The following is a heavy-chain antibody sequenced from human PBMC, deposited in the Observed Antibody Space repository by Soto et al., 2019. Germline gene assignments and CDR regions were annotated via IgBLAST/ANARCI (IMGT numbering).Heavy chain of an antibody. CDR2: IYYSGST. CDR1: GGSIRSYY. J-gene: IGHJ5*02. Sequence: QVQLQESGPGLVKPSETLSLTCTVSGGSIRSYYWCWIRQPPGKGLEWIGSIYYSGSTNYKPSLKSRVTISVDTSKNQVSLKLNSVTAADTAVYYCARQGGWFDPWGQGTLVTVSS. V-gene: IGHV4-59*08. D-gene: IGHD1-26*01. CDR3: ARQGGWFDP.